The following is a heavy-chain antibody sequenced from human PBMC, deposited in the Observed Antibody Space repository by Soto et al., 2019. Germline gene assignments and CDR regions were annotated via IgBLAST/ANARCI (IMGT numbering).Heavy chain of an antibody. CDR1: GYTFTNYW. Sequence: EVQLVQSGAEVKKPGESLKISCKTSGYTFTNYWIGWVRQMPGKGLEWLGIMYPGDSDTRYNPSFEGQITISADKSINTAYLPWHSLQAADTATYYCARRGESSDWYIVDIPFDSWGQGTLVTVSA. CDR2: MYPGDSDT. CDR3: ARRGESSDWYIVDIPFDS. D-gene: IGHD6-19*01. V-gene: IGHV5-51*01. J-gene: IGHJ4*02.